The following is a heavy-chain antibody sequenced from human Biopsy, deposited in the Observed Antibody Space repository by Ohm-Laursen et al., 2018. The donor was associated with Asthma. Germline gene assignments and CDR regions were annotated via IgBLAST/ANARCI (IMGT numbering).Heavy chain of an antibody. V-gene: IGHV4-34*09. CDR3: ARTTYGDVYFGIDV. D-gene: IGHD4-17*01. CDR1: GGYLTGHY. Sequence: TLSLTCTVYGGYLTGHYWNWIRQPPGKGLEWIGEIDQSGYTNYNPSLKSRVSISLDTSKNQFSLSLTSVTAADTAVYYCARTTYGDVYFGIDVWGPGTTVSVS. CDR2: IDQSGYT. J-gene: IGHJ6*02.